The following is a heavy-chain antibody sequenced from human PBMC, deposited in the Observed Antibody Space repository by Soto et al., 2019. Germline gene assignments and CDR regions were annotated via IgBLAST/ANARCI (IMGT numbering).Heavy chain of an antibody. J-gene: IGHJ6*02. Sequence: SETLSLTCTVSGGSISSSSYYWGWIRQPPGKGLEWIGSIYYSGSTYYNPSLKSRVTISVDTTKNQFSLKLSSVTAADTAVYYCGRVTMVRGPKYYYGMDVWGQGTTVTVSS. D-gene: IGHD3-10*01. V-gene: IGHV4-39*01. CDR1: GGSISSSSYY. CDR3: GRVTMVRGPKYYYGMDV. CDR2: IYYSGST.